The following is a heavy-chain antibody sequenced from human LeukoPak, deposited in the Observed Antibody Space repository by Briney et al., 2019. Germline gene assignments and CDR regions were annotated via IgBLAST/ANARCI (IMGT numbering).Heavy chain of an antibody. CDR1: GGSISSSY. CDR2: IYYSGST. CDR3: ASMDSSGYFDY. J-gene: IGHJ4*02. V-gene: IGHV4-59*01. D-gene: IGHD3-22*01. Sequence: SETLSLTCTVSGGSISSSYWSWIRQPPGKGLEWIGYIYYSGSTNYNPSLKSRVTISVDTSKNQFSLKLSSVTAADTAVYYCASMDSSGYFDYWGQGTLVTVSS.